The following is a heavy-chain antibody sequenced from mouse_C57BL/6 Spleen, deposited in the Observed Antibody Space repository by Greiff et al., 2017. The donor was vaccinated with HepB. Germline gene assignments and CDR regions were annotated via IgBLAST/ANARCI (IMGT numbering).Heavy chain of an antibody. CDR3: ARGPNWDWYFDV. D-gene: IGHD4-1*01. CDR2: ISYDGSN. V-gene: IGHV3-6*01. CDR1: GYSITSGYY. Sequence: EVKLVESGPGLVKPSQSLSLTCSVTGYSITSGYYWNWIRQFPGNKLEWMGYISYDGSNNYNPSLKNRISITRDTSKNQFFLKLNSVTTEDTATYYCARGPNWDWYFDVWGTGTTVTVSS. J-gene: IGHJ1*03.